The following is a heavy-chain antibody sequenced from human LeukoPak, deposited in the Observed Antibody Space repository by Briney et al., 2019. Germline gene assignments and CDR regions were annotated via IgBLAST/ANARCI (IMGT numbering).Heavy chain of an antibody. J-gene: IGHJ4*02. CDR2: IWYDGSNE. CDR3: VKERLGGIVGQLDH. D-gene: IGHD1-26*01. CDR1: GFTFRNYG. V-gene: IGHV3-33*03. Sequence: GGSLRLSCVASGFTFRNYGRHWVRQAPGKGLEWVAVIWYDGSNEHYADSVKGRFAISRDNSKNTLSLQMNSLRAGDSAVYYCVKERLGGIVGQLDHWGQGTLVTVSS.